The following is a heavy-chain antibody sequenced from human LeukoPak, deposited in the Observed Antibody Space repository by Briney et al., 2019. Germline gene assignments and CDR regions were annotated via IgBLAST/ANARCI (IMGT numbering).Heavy chain of an antibody. Sequence: PGGSLRLSYAASGFTFSSYWMHWVRQAPGKGLVWVSRINSDGSSTSYADSVKGRFTISRDNAKNTLYLQMNSLRAEDTAVYYCARGYCSSTSCRSYAFDIWGQGTMVTVSS. V-gene: IGHV3-74*01. J-gene: IGHJ3*02. CDR3: ARGYCSSTSCRSYAFDI. CDR2: INSDGSST. CDR1: GFTFSSYW. D-gene: IGHD2-2*01.